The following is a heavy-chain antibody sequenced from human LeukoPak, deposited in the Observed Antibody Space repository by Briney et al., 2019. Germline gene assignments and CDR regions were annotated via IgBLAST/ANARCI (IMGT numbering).Heavy chain of an antibody. Sequence: PSQTLSLTCAVSGGSISSGGYSWSWIRQPPGEGLGWIGYIYHSGSTYYNPSLKSRVTISVDRSKNQFSLELSSVTAADTAVYYCARVRGYCSSTSCYRYWYFDLWGRGTLVTVSS. D-gene: IGHD2-2*01. J-gene: IGHJ2*01. CDR2: IYHSGST. CDR3: ARVRGYCSSTSCYRYWYFDL. CDR1: GGSISSGGYS. V-gene: IGHV4-30-2*01.